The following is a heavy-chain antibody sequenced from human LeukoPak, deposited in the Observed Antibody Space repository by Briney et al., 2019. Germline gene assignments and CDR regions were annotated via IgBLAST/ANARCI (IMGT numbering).Heavy chain of an antibody. CDR3: ARGRNWFDP. V-gene: IGHV4-59*01. D-gene: IGHD3-10*01. J-gene: IGHJ5*02. Sequence: SETLSLTCTVSGVSISSYYWSCIRQSPGKGLEWIGHIYYSRSPNYNPSLKSRVTISVDTSKSQFSLKLSSVTAADTAVYYCARGRNWFDPWGQGTLVTVSS. CDR2: IYYSRSP. CDR1: GVSISSYY.